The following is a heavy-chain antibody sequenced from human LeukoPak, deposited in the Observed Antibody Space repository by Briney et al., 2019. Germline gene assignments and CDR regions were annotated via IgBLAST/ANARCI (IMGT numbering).Heavy chain of an antibody. V-gene: IGHV4-31*03. CDR3: ARGGTTVTDYYFDY. J-gene: IGHJ4*02. CDR2: IYRSGSA. D-gene: IGHD4-17*01. Sequence: SETLSLTCTVSGDSIRSGDYYWTWIRPHPGKGLEWIGYIYRSGSAYYNPPLKSRLTMSVDTSKNQFSLRLNSVTDADTAAYYCARGGTTVTDYYFDYWGQGTLVTVSS. CDR1: GDSIRSGDYY.